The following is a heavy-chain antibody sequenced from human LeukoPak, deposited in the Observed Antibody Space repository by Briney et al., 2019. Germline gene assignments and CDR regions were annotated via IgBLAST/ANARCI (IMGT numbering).Heavy chain of an antibody. CDR1: GYSISSGYY. Sequence: SESLSLTCTVSGYSISSGYYWGWIRQPPGKGLEWIGSIYHSGSTYYNPSLKSRVTISVDTSKNQFSLKLSSVTAADTAVYYCARAPLGGYNPGDWNWFDPWGQGTLVTVSS. CDR2: IYHSGST. CDR3: ARAPLGGYNPGDWNWFDP. V-gene: IGHV4-38-2*02. J-gene: IGHJ5*02. D-gene: IGHD5-24*01.